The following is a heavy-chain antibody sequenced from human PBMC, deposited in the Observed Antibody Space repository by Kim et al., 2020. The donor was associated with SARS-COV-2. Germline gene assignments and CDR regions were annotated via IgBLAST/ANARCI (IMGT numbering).Heavy chain of an antibody. V-gene: IGHV3-30*04. Sequence: GGSLRLSCAASGFTFSSYAMHWVRQAPGKGLEWVAVISYDGSNKYYADSVKGRFTISRDNSKNTLYLQMNSLRAEDTAVYYCAREGPNYDYCSGGSCYLPDYGMDVWGQGTTVTVSS. CDR1: GFTFSSYA. J-gene: IGHJ6*02. CDR2: ISYDGSNK. CDR3: AREGPNYDYCSGGSCYLPDYGMDV. D-gene: IGHD2-15*01.